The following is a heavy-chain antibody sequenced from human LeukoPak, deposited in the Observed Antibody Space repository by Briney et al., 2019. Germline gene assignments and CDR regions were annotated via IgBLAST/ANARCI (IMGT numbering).Heavy chain of an antibody. CDR1: GGSINSYY. CDR3: ARHAQDTTMVTPLYYFDY. J-gene: IGHJ4*02. D-gene: IGHD5-18*01. CDR2: IYYSGST. V-gene: IGHV4-59*08. Sequence: KPSETLSLTCTVSGGSINSYYWSWIRQPPGKGLEWIGYIYYSGSTNYSPSLKSRVTISVDTSKNQFSLKLTSATAADAAVYYCARHAQDTTMVTPLYYFDYWGQGTLVTVSS.